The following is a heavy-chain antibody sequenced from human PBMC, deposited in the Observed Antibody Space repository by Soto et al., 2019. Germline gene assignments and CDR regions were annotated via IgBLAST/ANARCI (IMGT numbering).Heavy chain of an antibody. D-gene: IGHD6-19*01. Sequence: SLRHSCTASGSTFRRTRMHRVRQAPGKALEWVAMISYAGNAKYYVDSVRGRFTISRDNSKNTLYLQMDSLRSEDTAWYYCAKDLYSDGWYNYFDPWGQGTQVTVSS. J-gene: IGHJ5*02. V-gene: IGHV3-30*18. CDR1: GSTFRRTR. CDR2: ISYAGNAK. CDR3: AKDLYSDGWYNYFDP.